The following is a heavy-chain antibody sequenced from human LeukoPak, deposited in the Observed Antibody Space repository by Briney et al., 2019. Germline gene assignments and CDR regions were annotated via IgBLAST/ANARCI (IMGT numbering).Heavy chain of an antibody. CDR2: IYYSGST. V-gene: IGHV4-59*01. J-gene: IGHJ5*02. Sequence: PSETLSLTCTVSGGSISSYYWSWIRQPPGKGLEWIGYIYYSGSTNYNPSLKSRVTISVDTSKNQFSLKLSSVTAADTAVCYCAREDLNWFDPWGQGTLVTVSS. CDR1: GGSISSYY. CDR3: AREDLNWFDP.